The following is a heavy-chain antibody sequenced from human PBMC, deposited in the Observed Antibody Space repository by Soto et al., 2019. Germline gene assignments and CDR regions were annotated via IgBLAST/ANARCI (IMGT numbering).Heavy chain of an antibody. CDR2: ISYDGSNK. CDR1: GFTFSSCA. J-gene: IGHJ6*02. Sequence: GGSLRLSCAASGFTFSSCAMHWVRQAPGKGLEWVALISYDGSNKYYADSVKGRFTISRDNSKNTLYLQMNSLRAEDTAVYYCARDPNYYDSSGYQSYYYYGMDVWGQGTTVTVSS. CDR3: ARDPNYYDSSGYQSYYYYGMDV. D-gene: IGHD3-22*01. V-gene: IGHV3-30-3*01.